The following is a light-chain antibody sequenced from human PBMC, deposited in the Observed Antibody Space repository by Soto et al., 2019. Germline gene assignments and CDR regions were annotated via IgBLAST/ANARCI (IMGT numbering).Light chain of an antibody. CDR3: QQYNTWPWT. Sequence: ETVMTQSPATLSVSPGERATLSCRASQSLNSNLAWYQQKPGQAPRLLIDGASDRATGIPDRFSCSGYGTEFTLSISSLQSEDFAVYYCQQYNTWPWTFGQGTKVEIK. V-gene: IGKV3-15*01. CDR1: QSLNSN. J-gene: IGKJ1*01. CDR2: GAS.